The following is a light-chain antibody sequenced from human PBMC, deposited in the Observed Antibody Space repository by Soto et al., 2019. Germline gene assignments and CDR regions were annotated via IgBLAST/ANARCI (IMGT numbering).Light chain of an antibody. CDR3: GTWDSSLSAVV. Sequence: QSVLTQPPSVSAAPGQRVTISCSGSSSNIGNNSVSWYQQLPGTAPKLLIYDSNKRPSGIPDRFSGSKSGTSATLGNTGLQTGDEADYYCGTWDSSLSAVVFGGGTKVTVL. CDR1: SSNIGNNS. V-gene: IGLV1-51*01. J-gene: IGLJ2*01. CDR2: DSN.